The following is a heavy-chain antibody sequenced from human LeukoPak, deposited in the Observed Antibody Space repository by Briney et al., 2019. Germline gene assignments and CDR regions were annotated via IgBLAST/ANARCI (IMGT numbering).Heavy chain of an antibody. D-gene: IGHD1-26*01. Sequence: SETLSLTCTVSGGSLSSGTYYWTRLRQPAGKGLEWIGRISTTGSASYNPSLRSRVTVSADTSKNQFSLKLTSVTAADTALYYCARAPRSGIGDRRGYWFDPWGQGTLVTVSS. CDR1: GGSLSSGTYY. J-gene: IGHJ5*02. CDR3: ARAPRSGIGDRRGYWFDP. CDR2: ISTTGSA. V-gene: IGHV4-61*02.